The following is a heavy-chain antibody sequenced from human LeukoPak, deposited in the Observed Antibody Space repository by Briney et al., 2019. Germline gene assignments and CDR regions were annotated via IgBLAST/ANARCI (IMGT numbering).Heavy chain of an antibody. J-gene: IGHJ6*03. V-gene: IGHV3-21*04. CDR2: ISSSSSYI. CDR3: ARGYCSGGSCYSYYYYYMDV. Sequence: KPGGSLRLSCAASGFTFSSYSMNWVRQAPGKGLEWVSSISSSSSYIYYADSVKGRFTISRDNAKNSLYLQMNSLRAEDTAVYYCARGYCSGGSCYSYYYYYMDVWGKGTTVTVSS. CDR1: GFTFSSYS. D-gene: IGHD2-15*01.